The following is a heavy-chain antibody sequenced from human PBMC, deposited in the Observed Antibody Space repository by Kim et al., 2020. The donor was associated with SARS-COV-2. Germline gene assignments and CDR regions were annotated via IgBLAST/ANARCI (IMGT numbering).Heavy chain of an antibody. CDR3: ASGSSSSGDDY. D-gene: IGHD6-6*01. J-gene: IGHJ4*02. V-gene: IGHV3-33*01. CDR2: IWYDGSNK. CDR1: GFTFSSYG. Sequence: GGSLRLSCAASGFTFSSYGMHWVRQAPGKGLEWVAVIWYDGSNKYYADSVKGRFTISRDNSKNTLYLQMNSLRAEDTAVYYCASGSSSSGDDYWGQGTLVTVSS.